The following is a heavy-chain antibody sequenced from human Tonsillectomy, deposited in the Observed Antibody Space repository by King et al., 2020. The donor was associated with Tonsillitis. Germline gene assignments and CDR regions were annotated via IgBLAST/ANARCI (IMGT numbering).Heavy chain of an antibody. CDR3: ARGEVVITSSGYYYYYMDV. CDR1: GGSFSGYY. CDR2: IKHSGSP. D-gene: IGHD3-22*01. J-gene: IGHJ6*03. V-gene: IGHV4-34*01. Sequence: VQLQQWGAGLLKPSETLSLTCAVYGGSFSGYYWSWIRQSPGKGLEWIGEIKHSGSPNYKPSLKSGVTISVDTSKNQFSLKLSSVTAADTAVYYCARGEVVITSSGYYYYYMDVWGKGTTVTVSS.